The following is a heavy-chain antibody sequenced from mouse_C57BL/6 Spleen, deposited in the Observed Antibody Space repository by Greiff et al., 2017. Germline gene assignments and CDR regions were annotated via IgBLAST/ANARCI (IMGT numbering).Heavy chain of an antibody. CDR1: GYTFTSYG. J-gene: IGHJ2*01. V-gene: IGHV1-81*01. CDR3: ARRGGNPFDY. Sequence: VKLQESGAELARPGASVKLSCKASGYTFTSYGISWVKQRTGQGLEWIGEIYPRSGNTYYNEKFKGKATLTADKSSSTVYMEIRSLTSEDSAVYFCARRGGNPFDYWGQGTTLTVSS. CDR2: IYPRSGNT. D-gene: IGHD2-1*01.